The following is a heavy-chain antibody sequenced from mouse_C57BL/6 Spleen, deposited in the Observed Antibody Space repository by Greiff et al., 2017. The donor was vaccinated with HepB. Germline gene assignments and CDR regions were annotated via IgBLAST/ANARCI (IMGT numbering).Heavy chain of an antibody. CDR3: ARGDYYFDY. CDR1: GYAFSSSW. Sequence: QVQLKESGPELVKPGASVKISCKASGYAFSSSWMNWVKQRPGKGLEWIGRIYPGDGDTNYNGKFKGKATLTADKSSSTAYMQLSSLTAEDSAVYFCARGDYYFDYWGQGTTLTVSS. J-gene: IGHJ2*01. CDR2: IYPGDGDT. D-gene: IGHD3-3*01. V-gene: IGHV1-82*01.